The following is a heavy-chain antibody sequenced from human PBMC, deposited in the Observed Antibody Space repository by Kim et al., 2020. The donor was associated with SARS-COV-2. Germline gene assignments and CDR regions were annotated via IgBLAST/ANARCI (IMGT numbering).Heavy chain of an antibody. Sequence: SVKVSCKASGGTFSSYAISWVRQAPGQGLEWMGGIIPIFGTANYAQKFQGRVTITADESTSTAYMALSSLRSEDTAVYYCAREPKYYYDSSGYYYNAFDIWGQGTMVTVSS. V-gene: IGHV1-69*13. D-gene: IGHD3-22*01. CDR1: GGTFSSYA. CDR3: AREPKYYYDSSGYYYNAFDI. J-gene: IGHJ3*02. CDR2: IIPIFGTA.